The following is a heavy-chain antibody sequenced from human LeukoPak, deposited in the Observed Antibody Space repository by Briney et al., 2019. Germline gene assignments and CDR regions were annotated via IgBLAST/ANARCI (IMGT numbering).Heavy chain of an antibody. D-gene: IGHD3-22*01. Sequence: GGSLRLSCAASGFTFSRHWMTWVRQAPGKGLEWVANIREDGTKKNYVDSVKGRFTISRDNAKNSLYLQMNSLRAEDTAVYYCATPLDYYDSSGYHQGGDWGQGTLVTVSS. CDR2: IREDGTKK. CDR1: GFTFSRHW. CDR3: ATPLDYYDSSGYHQGGD. J-gene: IGHJ4*02. V-gene: IGHV3-7*03.